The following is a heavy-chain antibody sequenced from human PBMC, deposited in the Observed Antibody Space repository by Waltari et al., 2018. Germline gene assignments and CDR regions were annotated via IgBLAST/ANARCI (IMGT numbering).Heavy chain of an antibody. Sequence: QVQLVQSGAEVKKPGSSVKVSCKASGGTFSSYAISWVRQAPGQGLEWMGGLIPICGTANYAQKFQGRVTITADKSTSTAYMELSSLRSEDTAVYYCARAAYCGGDCYSYYFDYWGQGTLVTVSS. CDR2: LIPICGTA. V-gene: IGHV1-69*14. CDR3: ARAAYCGGDCYSYYFDY. CDR1: GGTFSSYA. D-gene: IGHD2-21*01. J-gene: IGHJ4*02.